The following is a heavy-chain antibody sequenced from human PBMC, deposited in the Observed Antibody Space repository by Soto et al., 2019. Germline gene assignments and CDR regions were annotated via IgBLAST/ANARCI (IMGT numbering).Heavy chain of an antibody. CDR1: GFTFTSHW. CDR3: ARGLKNKYGMDV. V-gene: IGHV3-74*01. J-gene: IGHJ6*02. Sequence: EVQLVESGGGLVQPGGSLGLSCAASGFTFTSHWMHWVRQAPGKGLVWVSRLNSDGSSRYYGDSMEGRFTISRDNAKNTVYLQINSLRDEDTAVYYCARGLKNKYGMDVWGQGTTVTVSS. CDR2: LNSDGSSR.